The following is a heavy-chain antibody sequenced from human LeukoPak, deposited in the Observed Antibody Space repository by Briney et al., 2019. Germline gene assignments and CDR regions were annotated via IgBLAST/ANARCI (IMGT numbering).Heavy chain of an antibody. D-gene: IGHD3-16*01. J-gene: IGHJ6*03. CDR1: GGSISSYY. CDR2: IYSSGGT. V-gene: IGHV4-4*07. CDR3: ARETSQKGAHYMDV. Sequence: SETLSLTCTVSGGSISSYYGSWIRQPAGKGLEWIGRIYSSGGTNYNPSLKSRVTMSVDTSKNQFSLKLSSVTAADTAVYYCARETSQKGAHYMDVWGKGTTVTISS.